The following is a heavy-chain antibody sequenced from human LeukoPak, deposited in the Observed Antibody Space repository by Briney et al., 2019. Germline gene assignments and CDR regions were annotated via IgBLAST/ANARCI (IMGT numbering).Heavy chain of an antibody. V-gene: IGHV4-30-4*01. Sequence: SETLSLTCTVSGGSISSGDYYWSWIRQPPGKGLEWIGYIYYSGSTYYNPSLKSRVTISVDTSKNQFSLKLSSVTAADTAVYYCARGPYSSPRYFDYWGQGTLVTVSS. CDR1: GGSISSGDYY. D-gene: IGHD6-13*01. J-gene: IGHJ4*02. CDR3: ARGPYSSPRYFDY. CDR2: IYYSGST.